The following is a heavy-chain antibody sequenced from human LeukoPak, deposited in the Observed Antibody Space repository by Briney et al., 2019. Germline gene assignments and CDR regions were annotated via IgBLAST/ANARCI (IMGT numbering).Heavy chain of an antibody. CDR2: IYYSGST. V-gene: IGHV4-39*07. Sequence: SETLSLTCTVSGGSISSSSYYWGWIRQPPGKGLEWIGSIYYSGSTYYNPSLKSRVTISVGTSKNQFSLKLSSVTAADTAVYYCARGRGWLQWKGYYFDYWGQGTLVTVSS. D-gene: IGHD5-24*01. CDR1: GGSISSSSYY. J-gene: IGHJ4*02. CDR3: ARGRGWLQWKGYYFDY.